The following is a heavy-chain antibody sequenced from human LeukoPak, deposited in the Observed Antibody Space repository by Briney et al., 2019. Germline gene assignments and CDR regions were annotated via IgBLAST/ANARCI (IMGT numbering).Heavy chain of an antibody. CDR1: GFTFSSYA. J-gene: IGHJ4*02. CDR3: ARGYCSSTSCYRFDY. Sequence: GGSLRLSCAASGFTFSSYAMHWVRQAPGKGLEWVAVISYDGSNKYYADSVKGRFTISRDNSKNTLYLQMNSLRAEDTAVYYCARGYCSSTSCYRFDYWGQGTLVTVSS. D-gene: IGHD2-2*01. CDR2: ISYDGSNK. V-gene: IGHV3-30-3*01.